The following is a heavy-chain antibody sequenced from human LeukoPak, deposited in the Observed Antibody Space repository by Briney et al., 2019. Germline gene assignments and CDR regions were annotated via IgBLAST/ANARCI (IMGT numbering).Heavy chain of an antibody. D-gene: IGHD6-19*01. CDR3: ARDPGYSSGWYHWFDP. J-gene: IGHJ5*02. V-gene: IGHV6-1*01. CDR1: GDSVSSNSAA. Sequence: SQTLSLTCAISGDSVSSNSAAWNWIRQSPSRGLEWLGRTYYRSKWYNDYAVSVKSRITINPGTSKNQFSLQLNSVTPEDTAVYYCARDPGYSSGWYHWFDPWGQGTLVTVSS. CDR2: TYYRSKWYN.